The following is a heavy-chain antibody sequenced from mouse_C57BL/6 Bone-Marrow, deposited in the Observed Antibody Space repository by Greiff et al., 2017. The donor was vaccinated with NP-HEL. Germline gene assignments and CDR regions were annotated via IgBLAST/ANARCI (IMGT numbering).Heavy chain of an antibody. V-gene: IGHV1-74*01. D-gene: IGHD1-2*01. CDR3: AGSLLFDY. CDR1: GYSFTSYW. Sequence: QVQLQQSGPQLVRPGASVKISCKASGYSFTSYWMHWVKQRPGQGLEWIGMIDPSDSETRLNQKFKDKATLTVDKSSSTAYMQLSSPTSEDSAVYYCAGSLLFDYWGQGTTLTVSS. J-gene: IGHJ2*01. CDR2: IDPSDSET.